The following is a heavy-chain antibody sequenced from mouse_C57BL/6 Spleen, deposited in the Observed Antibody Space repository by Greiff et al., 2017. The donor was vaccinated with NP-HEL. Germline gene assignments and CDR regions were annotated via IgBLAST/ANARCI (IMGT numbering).Heavy chain of an antibody. CDR2: INPNNGGT. J-gene: IGHJ4*01. CDR3: AIREGYYYAMDY. CDR1: GYTFTDYY. Sequence: VQLQQSGPELVKPGASVKISCKASGYTFTDYYMNWVKQSHGKSLEWIGDINPNNGGTSYNQKFKGKATLTVDKSSSTAYMELRSLTSEDSAVYYCAIREGYYYAMDYWGQGTSVTVSS. V-gene: IGHV1-26*01.